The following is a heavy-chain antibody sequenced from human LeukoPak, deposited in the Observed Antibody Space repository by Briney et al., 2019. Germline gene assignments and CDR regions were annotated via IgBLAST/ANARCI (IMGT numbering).Heavy chain of an antibody. CDR1: GGSFSGYY. D-gene: IGHD6-13*01. V-gene: IGHV4-34*01. CDR2: INHSGST. Sequence: SETLSLTCAVYGGSFSGYYWSWIRQPPGKGLEWIGEINHSGSTNYNPSLKSRVTISVDTSKNQFSLKLSSVTAADTAVYYCARVKKAAAFNWFDPWGQGTLVTVSS. J-gene: IGHJ5*02. CDR3: ARVKKAAAFNWFDP.